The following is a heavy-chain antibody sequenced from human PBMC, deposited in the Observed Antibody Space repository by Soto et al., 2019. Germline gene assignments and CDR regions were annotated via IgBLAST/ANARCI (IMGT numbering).Heavy chain of an antibody. V-gene: IGHV4-30-2*01. D-gene: IGHD3-22*01. Sequence: QLQLQESGSGLVKPSQTLSLTCAVSGGSISSGGYSWSWIRQPPGKGLEWIGYIYHSGSTYYNPSLKSRVTISVDRSKNQFSLKLSSVTAADTAVYYCARGGYYYDSSGIDRIGGTAFDIWGQGTMVTVSS. CDR1: GGSISSGGYS. J-gene: IGHJ3*02. CDR3: ARGGYYYDSSGIDRIGGTAFDI. CDR2: IYHSGST.